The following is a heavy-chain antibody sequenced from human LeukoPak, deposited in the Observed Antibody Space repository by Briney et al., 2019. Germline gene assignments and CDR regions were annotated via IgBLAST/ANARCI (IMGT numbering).Heavy chain of an antibody. CDR3: ARDRLNGGDCYFDY. J-gene: IGHJ4*02. V-gene: IGHV4-4*07. CDR2: IYTSGST. D-gene: IGHD2-21*02. Sequence: SETLSLTCTVSGGSISSYYWSWIRQPAGKGLEWIGRIYTSGSTNYNPSLKSRVTMSVDTSKNQFSQKLSSVTAADTAVYYCARDRLNGGDCYFDYWGQGTLVTVSS. CDR1: GGSISSYY.